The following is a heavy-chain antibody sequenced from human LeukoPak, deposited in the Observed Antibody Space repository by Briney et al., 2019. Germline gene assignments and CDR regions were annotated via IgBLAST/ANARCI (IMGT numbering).Heavy chain of an antibody. J-gene: IGHJ2*01. V-gene: IGHV4-59*11. D-gene: IGHD4-17*01. CDR1: GGSISGHY. CDR3: ARDYGDIPPDWYYDL. CDR2: IHYSGST. Sequence: SETLSLTCTVSGGSISGHYWSWIRQPPGKGLEWIGYIHYSGSTKYNPSLKSRVTISVDKAKNQFSLKVSSVTAADTAVYYCARDYGDIPPDWYYDLWGRGTLVTVSS.